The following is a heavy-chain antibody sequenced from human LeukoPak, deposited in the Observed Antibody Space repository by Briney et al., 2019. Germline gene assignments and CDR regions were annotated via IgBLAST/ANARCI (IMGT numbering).Heavy chain of an antibody. J-gene: IGHJ4*02. Sequence: GGSLRLSCAASGFTFSYYGMHWVRQAPGKGLEWVAFIRYDGSNKYYADSVKGRFTISRDNSKNTLYLQMNSLRAEDTAVYYCAKEQITIFGVATPHYYFDYWGQGTLVTVSS. CDR2: IRYDGSNK. CDR3: AKEQITIFGVATPHYYFDY. CDR1: GFTFSYYG. V-gene: IGHV3-30*02. D-gene: IGHD3-3*01.